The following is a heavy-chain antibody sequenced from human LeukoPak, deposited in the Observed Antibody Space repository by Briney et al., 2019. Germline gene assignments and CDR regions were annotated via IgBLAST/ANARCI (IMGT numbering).Heavy chain of an antibody. D-gene: IGHD6-6*01. V-gene: IGHV5-51*01. CDR2: IYPGDSDT. CDR3: ARHRASSSPGWFDP. CDR1: GYSFTSYW. Sequence: AGESLKISCKGSGYSFTSYWIGWVRQLPGKGLEWMGIIYPGDSDTRYSPSFQGQVTISADKSISTAYLQWSSLKASDTAMYYCARHRASSSPGWFDPWGQGTLVTVSS. J-gene: IGHJ5*02.